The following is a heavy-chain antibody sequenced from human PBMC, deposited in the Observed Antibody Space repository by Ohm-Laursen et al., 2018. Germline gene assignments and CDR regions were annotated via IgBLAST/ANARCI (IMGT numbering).Heavy chain of an antibody. V-gene: IGHV3-9*01. CDR1: GFTFDDYA. D-gene: IGHD1-26*01. Sequence: SLRLSCSASGFTFDDYAMHWVRQAPGKGLEWVSGISWNSGSIGYADSVKGRFTISRDNAKNSLYLQMNSLRAEDTALYYCAKDMGALNYYYGMDVWGQGTTVTVSS. CDR2: ISWNSGSI. J-gene: IGHJ6*02. CDR3: AKDMGALNYYYGMDV.